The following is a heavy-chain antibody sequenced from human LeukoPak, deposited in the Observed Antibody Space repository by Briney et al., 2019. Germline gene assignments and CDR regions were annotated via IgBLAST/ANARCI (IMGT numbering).Heavy chain of an antibody. D-gene: IGHD1-1*01. CDR2: IRYDGSDK. CDR3: AKDTPTTGYHLDS. CDR1: GFTLRGYG. J-gene: IGHJ4*02. Sequence: GGSLRLSCAASGFTLRGYGMHWVRQPPGKGLEWVAFIRYDGSDKSYADSVKGRFTISRDNSENTLYLQINSLRVEDTAVYYCAKDTPTTGYHLDSWGQGTLVTVSS. V-gene: IGHV3-30*02.